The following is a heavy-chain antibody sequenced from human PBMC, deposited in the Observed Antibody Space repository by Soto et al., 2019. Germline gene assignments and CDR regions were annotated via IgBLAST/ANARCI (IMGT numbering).Heavy chain of an antibody. CDR1: GGSISSSRSY. CDR2: IFYSGST. D-gene: IGHD3-10*01. CDR3: ASSITMAARNYYYYGMDV. J-gene: IGHJ6*02. Sequence: PSETLSLTCNVSGGSISSSRSYWAWIRQPQGKGLEWIAYIFYSGSTYYNPSLKSRVTISVDTSKNQFSLKLSSVTAADTAVYYCASSITMAARNYYYYGMDVWGQGTTVTVSS. V-gene: IGHV4-61*05.